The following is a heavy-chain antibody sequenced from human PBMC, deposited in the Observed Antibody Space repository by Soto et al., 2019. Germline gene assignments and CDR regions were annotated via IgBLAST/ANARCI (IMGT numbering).Heavy chain of an antibody. V-gene: IGHV4-59*08. CDR2: IYYSGST. CDR3: ARQDIVATIRGGRAFDI. D-gene: IGHD5-12*01. Sequence: SETLSLTCTVSGGSISSYYWSWIRQPPGKGLEWIGYIYYSGSTNYNPSLKSRVTISVDTSKNQFSLKLSSVTAADTAVYYCARQDIVATIRGGRAFDIWGQGTMVTVSS. CDR1: GGSISSYY. J-gene: IGHJ3*02.